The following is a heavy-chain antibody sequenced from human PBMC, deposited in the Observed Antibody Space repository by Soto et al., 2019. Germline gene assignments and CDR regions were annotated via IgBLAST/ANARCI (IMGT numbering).Heavy chain of an antibody. V-gene: IGHV4-59*11. J-gene: IGHJ6*02. CDR2: IYYSGST. CDR3: ARETGITILGVAEPQGMDV. D-gene: IGHD3-3*01. CDR1: GGTIIDHD. Sequence: SETHRLPYTVAGGTIIDHDGSWIRQTPGKGLEWIGYIYYSGSTNYNPSLKSRVTISVDTSKNQFSLKLSSVTAADTAVYYCARETGITILGVAEPQGMDVWGQGTTVTVSS.